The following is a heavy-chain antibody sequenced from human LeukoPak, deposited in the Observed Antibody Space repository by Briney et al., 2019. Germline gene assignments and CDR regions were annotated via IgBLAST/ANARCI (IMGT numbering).Heavy chain of an antibody. D-gene: IGHD3-10*01. V-gene: IGHV3-23*01. CDR2: ISASGGST. Sequence: GGSLRLSCAASGFTFSSYAMSWVRQAPGKGLEWVSAISASGGSTYYADSVKGRFTISRDNSKNTLYLQMISLRAEDTAVYYCAKVAHYYGSGSYYEYYFDYWGQGTLVTVSS. CDR1: GFTFSSYA. J-gene: IGHJ4*02. CDR3: AKVAHYYGSGSYYEYYFDY.